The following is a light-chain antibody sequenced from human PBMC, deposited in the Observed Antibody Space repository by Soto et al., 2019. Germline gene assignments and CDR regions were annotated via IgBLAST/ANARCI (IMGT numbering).Light chain of an antibody. V-gene: IGKV1-5*03. CDR1: QSIGDL. CDR2: KAS. CDR3: QHYSAFSVT. Sequence: DIQWTQSPSSLSAFVGDRFLITCRASQSIGDLLAWYQQKPGEAPKLLIYKASYLESGVPSRFSGSGSGTEFTLTISSLQPEDLATYYCQHYSAFSVTFGQGTKVDIK. J-gene: IGKJ1*01.